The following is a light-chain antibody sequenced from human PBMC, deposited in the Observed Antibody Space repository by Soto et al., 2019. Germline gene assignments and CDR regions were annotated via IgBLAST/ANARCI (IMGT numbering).Light chain of an antibody. CDR1: QGISSY. CDR2: AAS. V-gene: IGKV1-8*01. J-gene: IGKJ1*01. CDR3: QQYYSYPWT. Sequence: AIRMTQSPSSFSASTGDRVTITCRASQGISSYLAWYQQKPGTAPKLLIYAASTLQSGVPSRFSGSGSGTDFTLTISCLQSEDVATYYCQQYYSYPWTFGQGTKVEIK.